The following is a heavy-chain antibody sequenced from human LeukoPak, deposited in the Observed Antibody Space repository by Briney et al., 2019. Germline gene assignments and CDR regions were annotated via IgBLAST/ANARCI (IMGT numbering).Heavy chain of an antibody. J-gene: IGHJ6*03. V-gene: IGHV1-18*01. D-gene: IGHD4-23*01. Sequence: GASVKVSCKGSGYTFTSYGISWVRQAPGQGLEWMGWISAYNGNTNYAQKLQGRVTMTTDTSTSTAYMELRSLRSDDTAVYYCARVISTVVTGRYYYYMDVWGKGTTVTVSS. CDR2: ISAYNGNT. CDR1: GYTFTSYG. CDR3: ARVISTVVTGRYYYYMDV.